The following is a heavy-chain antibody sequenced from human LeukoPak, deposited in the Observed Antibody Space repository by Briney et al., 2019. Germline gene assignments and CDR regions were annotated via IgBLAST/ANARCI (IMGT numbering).Heavy chain of an antibody. CDR2: ISGSGGST. CDR1: GFSVSTNY. J-gene: IGHJ6*02. Sequence: GGSLRLSCAASGFSVSTNYMIWVRQAPGKGLEWVSAISGSGGSTYYADSVKGRFTISRDNSKNTLYLQMNSLRAEDTAVYYCAKCRYYYYYGMDVWGQGTTVTVSS. V-gene: IGHV3-23*01. CDR3: AKCRYYYYYGMDV.